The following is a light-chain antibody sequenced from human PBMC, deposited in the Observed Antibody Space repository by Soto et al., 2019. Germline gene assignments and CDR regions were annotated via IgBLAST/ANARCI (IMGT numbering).Light chain of an antibody. Sequence: DIQMTQSPSSVSASVGDRVTITCRASQDIGSWFAWYQQKPGKVPKLLIYAASILQSGVPSRFSGSGSGTDFTLTINNLQPEDFATXXXXXXXXXXVSFXQGTRLEIK. CDR2: AAS. CDR1: QDIGSW. J-gene: IGKJ5*01. CDR3: XXXXXXXVS. V-gene: IGKV1D-12*01.